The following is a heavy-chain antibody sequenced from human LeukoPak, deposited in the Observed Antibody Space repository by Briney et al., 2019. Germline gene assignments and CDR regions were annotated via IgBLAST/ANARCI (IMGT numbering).Heavy chain of an antibody. J-gene: IGHJ6*02. Sequence: SGGSLRLSCAASGFTFRSYGVHWVRQAPGKGLEWVAVISYDGSNKYYADSVKGRFTIFRDNSRTTLYLQMNSLREEDTAVYFCAKVDVDYDFWSGSYVYYGMDVWGQGTTVTVSS. CDR2: ISYDGSNK. D-gene: IGHD3-3*01. CDR3: AKVDVDYDFWSGSYVYYGMDV. CDR1: GFTFRSYG. V-gene: IGHV3-30*18.